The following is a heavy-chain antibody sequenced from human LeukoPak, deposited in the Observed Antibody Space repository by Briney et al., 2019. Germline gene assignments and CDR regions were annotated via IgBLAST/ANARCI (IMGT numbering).Heavy chain of an antibody. CDR2: IYYSGST. Sequence: PSETLSLTCTVSGGSISSSSYYWGWIRQPPGKGLEWIGSIYYSGSTYYNPSLKSRVTISVDTSKNQFSLKLSSVTAADTAVYYCARDGGGGWFGESTVDYWGQGTLVTVSS. V-gene: IGHV4-39*07. D-gene: IGHD3-10*01. CDR1: GGSISSSSYY. CDR3: ARDGGGGWFGESTVDY. J-gene: IGHJ4*02.